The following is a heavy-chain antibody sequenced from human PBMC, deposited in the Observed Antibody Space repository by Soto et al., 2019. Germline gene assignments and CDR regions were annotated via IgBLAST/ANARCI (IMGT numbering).Heavy chain of an antibody. V-gene: IGHV3-21*01. CDR2: ISSSSSYI. CDR3: ARDPVRYCSSTSCFQEVGHWFDP. J-gene: IGHJ5*02. D-gene: IGHD2-2*01. CDR1: GFTFSSYS. Sequence: GGSLRLSCAASGFTFSSYSMNWVRQAPGKGLEWVSSISSSSSYIYYADSVKGRFTISRDNAKNSLYLQMNSLRAEETAVYYCARDPVRYCSSTSCFQEVGHWFDPWGQGTLVTVSS.